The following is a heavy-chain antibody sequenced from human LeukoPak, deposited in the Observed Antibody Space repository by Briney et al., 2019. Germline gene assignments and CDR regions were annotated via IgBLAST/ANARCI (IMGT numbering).Heavy chain of an antibody. V-gene: IGHV4-61*01. J-gene: IGHJ5*02. D-gene: IGHD6-13*01. Sequence: PSETLSLTCTVSGGSISSGSYYWRWIRQPPGKGLEWIGEITHSETTNYNPSLKSRVTISVDTSKNQFSLKLSSVTAADTAVYYCAGGLSRSWSNWFDPWGQGTLVTVSS. CDR3: AGGLSRSWSNWFDP. CDR2: ITHSETT. CDR1: GGSISSGSYY.